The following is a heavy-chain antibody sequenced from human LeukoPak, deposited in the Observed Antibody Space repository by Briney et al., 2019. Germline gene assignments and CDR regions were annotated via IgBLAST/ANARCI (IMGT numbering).Heavy chain of an antibody. CDR3: ARERRLLWFGESNDAFDI. Sequence: GESLKISCKGSGYSFTSYWIGWVRQMPGKGLEWMGIIYPGDSDTRYSPSFQGQVTISADMSISTAYLQWSSLKASDTAMYYCARERRLLWFGESNDAFDIWGQGTVVTVSS. V-gene: IGHV5-51*01. CDR1: GYSFTSYW. CDR2: IYPGDSDT. D-gene: IGHD3-10*01. J-gene: IGHJ3*02.